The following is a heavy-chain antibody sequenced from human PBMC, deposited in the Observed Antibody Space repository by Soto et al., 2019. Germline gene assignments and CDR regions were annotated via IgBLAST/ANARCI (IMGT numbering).Heavy chain of an antibody. D-gene: IGHD3-16*01. CDR2: VIPLYDTA. CDR3: ATGGHNDGYNFYHGIDV. J-gene: IGHJ6*02. CDR1: GGIFTNNA. V-gene: IGHV1-69*01. Sequence: QVQVVQSGAEVKKPGSSVKVSCKVSGGIFTNNAISWVRQAPGQGLEWLGGVIPLYDTAYYAQIFRGRLRISADGAMNTAYMELSGLTSADPAVYLCATGGHNDGYNFYHGIDVWGQGTTGTVS.